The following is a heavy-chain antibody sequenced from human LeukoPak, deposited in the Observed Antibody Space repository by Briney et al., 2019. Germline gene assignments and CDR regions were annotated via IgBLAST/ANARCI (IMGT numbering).Heavy chain of an antibody. D-gene: IGHD3-10*01. CDR2: ISAYNGNT. J-gene: IGHJ4*02. V-gene: IGHV1-18*01. CDR3: AITHPHNILFFGELFVRGADFDY. CDR1: GYTFTSYG. Sequence: ASVKVSCKASGYTFTSYGISWVRQAPGQGLEWMGWISAYNGNTNYAQKLQGRVTMTTDTSTSTAYMELRSLRSDDTAVYYCAITHPHNILFFGELFVRGADFDYWGQGTLVTVSS.